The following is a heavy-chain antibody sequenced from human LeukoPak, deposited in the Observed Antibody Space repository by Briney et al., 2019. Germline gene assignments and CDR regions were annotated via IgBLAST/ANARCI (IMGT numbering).Heavy chain of an antibody. D-gene: IGHD3-16*01. V-gene: IGHV3-48*03. CDR1: GFTFSSYG. CDR3: ARGPGGDRSYYYYYYLDV. J-gene: IGHJ6*03. CDR2: ISSSGSSI. Sequence: GGSLRLSCAASGFTFSSYGMNWVRQAPGKGLEWVSYISSSGSSIYYADSVKGRFTISRDNAKNSLYLQMNSLRAEDTAVYYCARGPGGDRSYYYYYYLDVWAKGTTVTVSS.